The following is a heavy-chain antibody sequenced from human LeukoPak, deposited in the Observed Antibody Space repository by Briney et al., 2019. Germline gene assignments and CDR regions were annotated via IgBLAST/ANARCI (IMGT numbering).Heavy chain of an antibody. V-gene: IGHV4-61*08. Sequence: SETLSLTCTFSGDPITTSSDYKWTWIRQTPRKGLEWIGYIYYSGSTNYNPSLQSRVTISVDASNNQFSLRLTSVTAADTAVYYCAREYSAFDYWGQGALVTVSS. CDR2: IYYSGST. D-gene: IGHD5-12*01. CDR3: AREYSAFDY. J-gene: IGHJ4*02. CDR1: GDPITTSSDY.